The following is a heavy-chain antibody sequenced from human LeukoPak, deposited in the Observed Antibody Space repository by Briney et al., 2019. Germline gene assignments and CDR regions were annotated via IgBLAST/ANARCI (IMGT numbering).Heavy chain of an antibody. J-gene: IGHJ4*02. CDR2: IYSGGST. CDR1: GFTVNSYY. D-gene: IGHD2-15*01. V-gene: IGHV3-53*01. CDR3: ARDPGGGYCRGNSCSPN. Sequence: AGGSLRVSCAASGFTVNSYYMSWVRQAPGKGLDGVSIIYSGGSTYYADSVKGRFTISRDSSRNTLYLQMNSLRAEDTAVYYCARDPGGGYCRGNSCSPNWGQGTLVTVSS.